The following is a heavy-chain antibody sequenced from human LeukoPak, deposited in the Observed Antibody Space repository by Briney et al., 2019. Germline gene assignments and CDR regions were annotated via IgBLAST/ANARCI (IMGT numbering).Heavy chain of an antibody. Sequence: SETLSLTCTVSGGSISSYYWSWIRQPPGKGLEWIGYIYYSGSTNYNPSLKSRVTISVDTSKNQFSLKLSSVTAADTAVYYCARGDSSGYYSSPSDYWGQGTLVTVSS. J-gene: IGHJ4*02. CDR3: ARGDSSGYYSSPSDY. CDR2: IYYSGST. V-gene: IGHV4-59*01. CDR1: GGSISSYY. D-gene: IGHD3-22*01.